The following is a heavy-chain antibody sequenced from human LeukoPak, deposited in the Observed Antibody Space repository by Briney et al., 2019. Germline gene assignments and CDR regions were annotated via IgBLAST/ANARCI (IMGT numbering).Heavy chain of an antibody. Sequence: SETLSLTCTVSGGSIRSYYWSWIRQPPGKGLEWIGYIYYSGSTNYNPSLKSRVTISVDTSKNQFSLKLSSVTAVDTAVYYCASTYSYGSYPHYWGQGTLVTVSS. CDR2: IYYSGST. CDR1: GGSIRSYY. V-gene: IGHV4-59*01. CDR3: ASTYSYGSYPHY. J-gene: IGHJ4*02. D-gene: IGHD5-18*01.